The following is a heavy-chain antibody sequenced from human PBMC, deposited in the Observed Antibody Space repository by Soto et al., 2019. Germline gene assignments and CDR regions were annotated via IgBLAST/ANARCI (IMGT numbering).Heavy chain of an antibody. V-gene: IGHV4-59*08. CDR3: VRQGIDYLHGLVDV. CDR2: VYYTGDT. D-gene: IGHD4-17*01. Sequence: QVQLQQSGPRLVKPSETLSLTCTVSSGPDRSHNWGWIRQPPGRGLEWIGYVYYTGDTAYNPSLRGRVTISADPSTNDIYLTLTSVTAADTAVYYCVRQGIDYLHGLVDVWGQGTTVSVSS. J-gene: IGHJ6*02. CDR1: SGPDRSHN.